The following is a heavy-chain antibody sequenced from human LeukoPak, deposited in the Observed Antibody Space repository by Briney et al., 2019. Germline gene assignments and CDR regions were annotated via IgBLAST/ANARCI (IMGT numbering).Heavy chain of an antibody. J-gene: IGHJ4*02. CDR2: IYWDDDK. CDR3: AHSPGPHTAMAHFDY. V-gene: IGHV2-5*02. Sequence: KSGPTLVKPTQTLTLTCTFSGFSLSTRGVGVGWIRQPPGKALEWLALIYWDDDKRYSPSLKSRLTITKDTSKNQVVLTMTNMDPVDTATYYCAHSPGPHTAMAHFDYWGQGTLVTVSS. CDR1: GFSLSTRGVG. D-gene: IGHD5-18*01.